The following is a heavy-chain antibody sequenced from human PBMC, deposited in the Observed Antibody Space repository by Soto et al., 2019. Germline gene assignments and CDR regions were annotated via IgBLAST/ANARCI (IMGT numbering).Heavy chain of an antibody. J-gene: IGHJ4*02. D-gene: IGHD1-26*01. CDR3: AWEGGIVGATAADY. CDR2: IYYSGST. CDR1: GGSISSGGYY. Sequence: QVQLQESGPGLVKPSQTLSLTCTVSGGSISSGGYYWSWIRQHPGKGLEWIGYIYYSGSTYYNPSLKGRVTISVDTSKTQFSLKLSAVTAADTAVYYCAWEGGIVGATAADYWGQGTLVTVSS. V-gene: IGHV4-31*03.